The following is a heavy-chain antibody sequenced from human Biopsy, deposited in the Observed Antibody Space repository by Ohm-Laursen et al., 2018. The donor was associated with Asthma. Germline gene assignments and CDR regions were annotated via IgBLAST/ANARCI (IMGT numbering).Heavy chain of an antibody. CDR3: ARGYSGSDRIVYYYSGLEV. V-gene: IGHV1-69*11. CDR2: LIPVLGTP. D-gene: IGHD5-12*01. Sequence: SSVKVSCKASGDSFSNYAISWVRQAPGQGLEWMGRLIPVLGTPDHAQMFEGRVTITADESTSTAYMELSSLSSEDTAAYYCARGYSGSDRIVYYYSGLEVWGQGTTVTVSS. J-gene: IGHJ6*02. CDR1: GDSFSNYA.